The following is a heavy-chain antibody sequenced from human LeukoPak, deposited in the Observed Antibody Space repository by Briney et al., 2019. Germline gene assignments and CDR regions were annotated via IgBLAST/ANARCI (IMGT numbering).Heavy chain of an antibody. Sequence: KGGESLKISCKGSGYSFTRYWIGWVRQMPGKGLEWLGIIYPGESDTRYSPSFQGQVTISADKSISTAYLQWSSLKASDTAMYYCASRVGTTGTTDFDYWGRGTLVTVSS. J-gene: IGHJ4*02. V-gene: IGHV5-51*01. CDR3: ASRVGTTGTTDFDY. D-gene: IGHD1-1*01. CDR1: GYSFTRYW. CDR2: IYPGESDT.